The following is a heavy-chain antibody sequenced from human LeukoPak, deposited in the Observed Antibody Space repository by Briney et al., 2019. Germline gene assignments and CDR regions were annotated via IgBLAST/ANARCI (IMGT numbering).Heavy chain of an antibody. CDR1: GFTFSYSE. Sequence: GGSPRLSCAASGFTFSYSEINWVREAPGKRLQSVSYISGIGTTIYYADSVKGRFTLSRDNAKNSLYLQMNSLRAEDTAVYYCARDGERGELSLYMDYWGQGTLVTVSS. J-gene: IGHJ4*02. CDR3: ARDGERGELSLYMDY. V-gene: IGHV3-48*03. CDR2: ISGIGTTI. D-gene: IGHD3-16*02.